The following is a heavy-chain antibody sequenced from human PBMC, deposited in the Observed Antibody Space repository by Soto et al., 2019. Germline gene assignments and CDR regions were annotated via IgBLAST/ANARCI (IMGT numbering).Heavy chain of an antibody. Sequence: SLRLYCAASGFTFSSYSMNWVRQAPGKGLEWVSYISGSSSTIYYADSVKGRFTISRDNAKNSLYLQMNSLRAEDTAVYYCAKYDFWSGSPFDPWGQGILVTVSS. D-gene: IGHD3-3*01. CDR1: GFTFSSYS. CDR2: ISGSSSTI. V-gene: IGHV3-48*01. CDR3: AKYDFWSGSPFDP. J-gene: IGHJ5*02.